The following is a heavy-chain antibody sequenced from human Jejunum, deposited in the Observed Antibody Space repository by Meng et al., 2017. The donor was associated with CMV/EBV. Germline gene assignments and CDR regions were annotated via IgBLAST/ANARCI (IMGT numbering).Heavy chain of an antibody. CDR3: ATGVADFEY. Sequence: QVPLVQSGAEVKKPGASVKVSCEASGFIFTSYAISWVRQAPGQGLQYMGWISAYNGNTNYAQELQGRVTMTRNISKSTAYMDLSSLRSEDTAVYYCATGVADFEYWGQGTLVTVSS. J-gene: IGHJ4*02. D-gene: IGHD6-19*01. CDR2: ISAYNGNT. CDR1: GFIFTSYA. V-gene: IGHV1-18*01.